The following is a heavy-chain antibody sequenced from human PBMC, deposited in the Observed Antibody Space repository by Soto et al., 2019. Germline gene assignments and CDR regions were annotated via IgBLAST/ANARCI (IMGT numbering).Heavy chain of an antibody. D-gene: IGHD3-22*01. J-gene: IGHJ4*02. V-gene: IGHV3-23*01. Sequence: GGSLRLSCAASGFTFSSYAMSWVRQAPGKGLEWVSAISGGGGSTYYADSVKGRFTISRDNSKNTLYLQMNSLRAEDTAVYYCARDRSRYYYDSSGSNFDYWGQGTLVTVSS. CDR1: GFTFSSYA. CDR2: ISGGGGST. CDR3: ARDRSRYYYDSSGSNFDY.